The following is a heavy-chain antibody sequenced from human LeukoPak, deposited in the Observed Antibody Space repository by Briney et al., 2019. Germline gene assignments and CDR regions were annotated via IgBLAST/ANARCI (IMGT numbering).Heavy chain of an antibody. J-gene: IGHJ4*02. CDR2: ISSSSSYI. CDR1: GFTFSSYR. Sequence: GGSLRLSCAASGFTFSSYRMNWVRQAPGKGLEWFSSISSSSSYIYYPDSVKGRFTISRDNANNSLYLQMNGLRAEDTAVYYCARGPQPGLDYWGQGTLVTVSS. D-gene: IGHD1-14*01. V-gene: IGHV3-21*01. CDR3: ARGPQPGLDY.